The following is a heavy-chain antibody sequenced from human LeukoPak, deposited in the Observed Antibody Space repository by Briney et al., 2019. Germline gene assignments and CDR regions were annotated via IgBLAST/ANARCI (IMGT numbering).Heavy chain of an antibody. V-gene: IGHV3-21*01. Sequence: GGSLRLSCAASGFTFNNYAMHWVRQAPGKGLEWVSSISSSSSYIYYADSVKGRFTISRDNAKNSLYLQMNSLRVEDTAVYYCARGYSNYGYAFDIWGQGTMVTVSS. CDR2: ISSSSSYI. CDR1: GFTFNNYA. D-gene: IGHD4-11*01. CDR3: ARGYSNYGYAFDI. J-gene: IGHJ3*02.